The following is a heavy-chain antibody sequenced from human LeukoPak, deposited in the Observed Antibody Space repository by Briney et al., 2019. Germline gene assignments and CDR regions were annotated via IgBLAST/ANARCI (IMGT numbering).Heavy chain of an antibody. Sequence: GGSLRLPCAASGFTFSSYAMSWVRQAPGKGLEWVSAISGSGGSTYYADSVKGRFTISRDNSKNTLYLQMNSLRAEDTAVYYCARFVVRSLIDPWGQGTLVTVSS. D-gene: IGHD2-2*01. V-gene: IGHV3-23*01. J-gene: IGHJ5*02. CDR3: ARFVVRSLIDP. CDR1: GFTFSSYA. CDR2: ISGSGGST.